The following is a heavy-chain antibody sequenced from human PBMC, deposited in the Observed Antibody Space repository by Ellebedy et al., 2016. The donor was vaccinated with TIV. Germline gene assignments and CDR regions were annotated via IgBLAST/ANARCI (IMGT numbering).Heavy chain of an antibody. J-gene: IGHJ6*02. CDR3: ATDGSYGDYLSPTHALER. V-gene: IGHV3-7*01. CDR1: GFSFRSYW. Sequence: GESLKISCTASGFSFRSYWMSWVRQAPGKGLEWVANIKQDGGEKYYVEAVKGRFTISRDNAKNSLYLHMNSLRVEDTAVYYCATDGSYGDYLSPTHALERWGQGTTVTVSS. D-gene: IGHD4-17*01. CDR2: IKQDGGEK.